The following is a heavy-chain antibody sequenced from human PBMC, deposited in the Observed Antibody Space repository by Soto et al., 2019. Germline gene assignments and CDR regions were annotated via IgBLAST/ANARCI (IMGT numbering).Heavy chain of an antibody. J-gene: IGHJ6*02. CDR3: AREPARGYGMDV. CDR2: ISYDGSNK. CDR1: GFTFSSYA. V-gene: IGHV3-30-3*01. D-gene: IGHD6-6*01. Sequence: GGSLRLSCAASGFTFSSYAMHWVRQAPGKGLEWVAVISYDGSNKYYADSVKGRFTISRDNSKNTLYLQMNSLRAEDTAVYYCAREPARGYGMDVWGQGTTVTVSS.